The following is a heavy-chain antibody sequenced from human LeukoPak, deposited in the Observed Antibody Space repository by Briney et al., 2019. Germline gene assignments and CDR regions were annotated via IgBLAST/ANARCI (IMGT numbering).Heavy chain of an antibody. CDR2: IKSKTDGGTT. CDR1: GFTFSNAW. Sequence: GGSLRLSCAASGFTFSNAWMSWVRQAPGKGLEWVGRIKSKTDGGTTDYAAPVKGRFTISRDDSKNTLYLQMNSLKTEDTAVYYCTTYYYDSSGLDYWGQGTLVTVSS. D-gene: IGHD3-22*01. CDR3: TTYYYDSSGLDY. J-gene: IGHJ4*02. V-gene: IGHV3-15*01.